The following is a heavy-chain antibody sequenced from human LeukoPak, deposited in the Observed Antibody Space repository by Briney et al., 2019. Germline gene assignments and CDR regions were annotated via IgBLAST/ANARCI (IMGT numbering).Heavy chain of an antibody. CDR2: INPNSGGT. J-gene: IGHJ4*02. D-gene: IGHD5-18*01. CDR3: ASDRGYSYGLYYFDY. CDR1: GYTFTGYY. Sequence: ASVKVSCKASGYTFTGYYMHWVRQAPGQGLEWMGWINPNSGGTNYAQKFQGRVTMTRDTSISTAYMELSRLRSDDTAVYYCASDRGYSYGLYYFDYWGQGTLVTVSS. V-gene: IGHV1-2*02.